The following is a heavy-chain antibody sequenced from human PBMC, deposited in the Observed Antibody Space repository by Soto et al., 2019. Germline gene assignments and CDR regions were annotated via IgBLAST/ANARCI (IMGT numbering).Heavy chain of an antibody. D-gene: IGHD1-1*01. CDR2: INTNTGNP. CDR1: GYTFTSYA. Sequence: ASVKVSCKASGYTFTSYAMNWVRQAPGQGLEWMGWINTNTGNPTYAQGFTGRFVFSLDTSVSTAYLQICSLKVEDTAVYYCAREGFSTTGTPTRGSWFDPWGQGTLVTVSS. CDR3: AREGFSTTGTPTRGSWFDP. V-gene: IGHV7-4-1*01. J-gene: IGHJ5*02.